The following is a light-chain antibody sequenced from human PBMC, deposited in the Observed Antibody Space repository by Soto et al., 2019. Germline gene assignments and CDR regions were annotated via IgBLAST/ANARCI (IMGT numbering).Light chain of an antibody. CDR1: SSDVGSYNL. V-gene: IGLV2-23*02. CDR2: EVS. J-gene: IGLJ2*01. Sequence: QSVLTQPASVSGSPGQSITISCTGTSSDVGSYNLVSWYQQHPGKAPKLMIYEVSKRPSGVSHRFSGSKSGNTASLTISGLQAEDEADYYCCSYAGSSTFGVVFGGGTKLTVL. CDR3: CSYAGSSTFGVV.